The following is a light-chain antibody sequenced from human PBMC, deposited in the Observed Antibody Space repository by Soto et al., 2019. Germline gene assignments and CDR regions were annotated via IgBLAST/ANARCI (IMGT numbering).Light chain of an antibody. J-gene: IGKJ3*01. CDR2: KAS. CDR3: QQYNSYSLFT. CDR1: QSISSW. V-gene: IGKV1-5*03. Sequence: DIQMTQSPSTLSASVGDRVTITCRASQSISSWLAWYQQKPGKAPKLLIYKASSLESGVPSRFSRSGSGTEFTLTISSLQTDDFATYYCQQYNSYSLFTFGPGTKVDIK.